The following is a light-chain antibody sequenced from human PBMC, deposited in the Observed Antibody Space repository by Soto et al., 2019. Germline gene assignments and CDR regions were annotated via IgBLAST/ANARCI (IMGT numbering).Light chain of an antibody. V-gene: IGKV3D-20*01. CDR2: DAS. J-gene: IGKJ1*01. Sequence: EIVLTQSPATLSLSPGGRATLSCRASQSLTSTYLAWYQQKPGQAPRLVIYDASSRATGIPDRFSGSGSGTDFTLTISRLEPEDFAVYYCQQYGDSPRTFGQGTKV. CDR3: QQYGDSPRT. CDR1: QSLTSTY.